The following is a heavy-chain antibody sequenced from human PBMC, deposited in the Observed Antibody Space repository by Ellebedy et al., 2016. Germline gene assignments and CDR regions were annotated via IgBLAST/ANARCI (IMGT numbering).Heavy chain of an antibody. D-gene: IGHD3-16*02. CDR3: AKEETVIGAWDS. CDR2: INNVATET. J-gene: IGHJ3*01. Sequence: GGSLRLSXVASGFTFKNYAMAWVRQAPGKGLEWVSDINNVATETHYADSVKGRFTISRDNSRNTLYLQMKNLKVDDTATYFCAKEETVIGAWDSWGQGTMVYVSS. CDR1: GFTFKNYA. V-gene: IGHV3-23*03.